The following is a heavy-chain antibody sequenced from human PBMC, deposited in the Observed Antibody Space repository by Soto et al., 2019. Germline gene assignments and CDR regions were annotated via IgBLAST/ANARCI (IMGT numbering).Heavy chain of an antibody. CDR1: GGSISSGGYY. Sequence: SETLSLTCTVSGGSISSGGYYWSWIRQHPGKGLEWIGYIYYSGSTYYNPSLKSRVTISVDTSKNQFSLKLSSVTAADTAVYYCARDHGSSWYVRYFDYWGQGTLVTVSS. D-gene: IGHD6-13*01. J-gene: IGHJ4*02. CDR2: IYYSGST. V-gene: IGHV4-31*03. CDR3: ARDHGSSWYVRYFDY.